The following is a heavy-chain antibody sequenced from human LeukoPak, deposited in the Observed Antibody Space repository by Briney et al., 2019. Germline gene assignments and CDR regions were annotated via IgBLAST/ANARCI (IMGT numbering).Heavy chain of an antibody. V-gene: IGHV4-4*02. Sequence: SGTLSLTCAVSGGSISSSNWWSWVRRPPGKGLEWIGEIYHSGSTNCNPSLKSRVTISVDKSKNQFSLKLSSVTAADTAVYYCASRPGFGSWFDPWGQGTLVTVSS. D-gene: IGHD3-10*01. J-gene: IGHJ5*02. CDR3: ASRPGFGSWFDP. CDR2: IYHSGST. CDR1: GGSISSSNW.